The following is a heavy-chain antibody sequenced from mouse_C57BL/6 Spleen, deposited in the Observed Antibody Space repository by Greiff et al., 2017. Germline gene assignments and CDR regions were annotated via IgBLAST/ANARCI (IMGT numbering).Heavy chain of an antibody. V-gene: IGHV1-82*01. D-gene: IGHD2-1*01. CDR2: IYPGDGDT. Sequence: VQLQQSGPELVKPGASVKISCKASGYAFSSSWMNWVKQRPGKGLEWIGRIYPGDGDTNYNGKFKGKATLTADKSSSPAYMQRSSLTSEDSAVYCCARGHYGNLDYWGKGTTLTVSS. CDR3: ARGHYGNLDY. CDR1: GYAFSSSW. J-gene: IGHJ2*01.